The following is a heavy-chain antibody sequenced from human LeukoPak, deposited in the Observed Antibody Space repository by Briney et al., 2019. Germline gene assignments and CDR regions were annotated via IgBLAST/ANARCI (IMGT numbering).Heavy chain of an antibody. Sequence: PGGSLRLSCAASGFTFSSYWMHWVRQAPGKGLVWVSRINSDGSSTSYADSVRGRFTVSRDSAKNTLYLQMNSLRAEDTAVYYCTSIPGDWGQGTLVTVSS. D-gene: IGHD7-27*01. CDR2: INSDGSST. CDR3: TSIPGD. V-gene: IGHV3-74*01. CDR1: GFTFSSYW. J-gene: IGHJ4*02.